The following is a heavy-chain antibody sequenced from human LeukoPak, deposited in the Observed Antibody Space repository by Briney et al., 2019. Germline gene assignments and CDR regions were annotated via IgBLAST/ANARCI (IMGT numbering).Heavy chain of an antibody. V-gene: IGHV4-59*08. CDR2: IYYSGST. D-gene: IGHD5-18*01. J-gene: IGHJ6*03. CDR3: ARQMDTAMVTGHYYYYMDV. CDR1: GGSISSYY. Sequence: SETLSLTCTVSGGSISSYYWSWIRQPPGKGMEWIGYIYYSGSTNYNPSLKSRVTISVDTSKNQFSLKLSSVTAADTAVYYCARQMDTAMVTGHYYYYMDVWGKGTTVTVSS.